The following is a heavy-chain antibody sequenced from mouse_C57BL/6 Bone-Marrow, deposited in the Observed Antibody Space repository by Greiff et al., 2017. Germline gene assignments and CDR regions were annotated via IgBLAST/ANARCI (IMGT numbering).Heavy chain of an antibody. CDR1: GYTFTSYW. D-gene: IGHD2-5*01. J-gene: IGHJ4*01. Sequence: QVHVKQPGAELVKPGASVKLSCKASGYTFTSYWMHWVKQRPGQGLEWIGMIHPNSGSTNYNEKFKSKATLTVDKSSSTAYMQLSSLTSEDSAVYYCSRGEDSNYVGCYYAMDYWGQGTSVTVSS. V-gene: IGHV1-64*01. CDR3: SRGEDSNYVGCYYAMDY. CDR2: IHPNSGST.